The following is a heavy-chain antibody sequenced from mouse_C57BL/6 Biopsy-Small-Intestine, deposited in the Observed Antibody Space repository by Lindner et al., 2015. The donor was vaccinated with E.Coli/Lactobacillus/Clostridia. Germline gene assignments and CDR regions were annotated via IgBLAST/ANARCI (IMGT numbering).Heavy chain of an antibody. Sequence: VQLQESGGGLVKTGGSLKLSCAASGFTFSDYGMHWVRQAPEKGLEWVAYISSGSSTIYYADTVEGRLTISRDNAKNTLFLQMTSLRSEDTAMYYCARGSSGGMDYWGQGTSVTVSS. J-gene: IGHJ4*01. CDR1: GFTFSDYG. CDR2: ISSGSSTI. CDR3: ARGSSGGMDY. D-gene: IGHD1-1*01. V-gene: IGHV5-17*01.